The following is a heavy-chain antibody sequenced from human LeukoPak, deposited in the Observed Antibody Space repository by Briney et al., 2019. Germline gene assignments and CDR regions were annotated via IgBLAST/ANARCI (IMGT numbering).Heavy chain of an antibody. D-gene: IGHD2-2*01. V-gene: IGHV3-48*01. CDR1: GFTFNSYS. Sequence: PGGSLRLSCAASGFTFNSYSMNWVRQAPGKGLGRVSYISSSSNTIYYADSVKGRFTISRDNAKNSLYLQLNSLRAEDTAVYYCAPGYCTSTSCSHYFEHWGQGTLVTVSS. CDR2: ISSSSNTI. J-gene: IGHJ4*02. CDR3: APGYCTSTSCSHYFEH.